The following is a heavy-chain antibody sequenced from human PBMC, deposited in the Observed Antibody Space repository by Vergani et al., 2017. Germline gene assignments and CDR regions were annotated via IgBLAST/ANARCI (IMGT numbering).Heavy chain of an antibody. J-gene: IGHJ5*01. CDR2: LTGGGGST. CDR3: VKEAGRDEKFFDS. Sequence: EVQLLESGGSLKQPGGSVRLSCAASGFTFSTYAMHWVRQAPGKGLEWVSALTGGGGSTYYADSFKGRFIISRDNSRDTLYLQMNSLRPEDTATYYCVKEAGRDEKFFDSWGKGTLVTVSS. CDR1: GFTFSTYA. V-gene: IGHV3-23*01. D-gene: IGHD1-26*01.